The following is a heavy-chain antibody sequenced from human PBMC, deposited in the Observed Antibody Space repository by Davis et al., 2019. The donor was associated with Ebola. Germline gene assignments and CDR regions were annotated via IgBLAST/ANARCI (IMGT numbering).Heavy chain of an antibody. D-gene: IGHD3-22*01. CDR3: ARDLRGYYPGY. J-gene: IGHJ4*02. V-gene: IGHV3-7*01. Sequence: ETLSLTCAVYGGSFSGYYWSWVRQAPGKGLEWVANIKQDGSEKYYVDSVKGRFTISRDNAKNSLYLQMNSLRAEDTAVYYCARDLRGYYPGYWGQGTLVTVSS. CDR2: IKQDGSEK. CDR1: GGSFSGYY.